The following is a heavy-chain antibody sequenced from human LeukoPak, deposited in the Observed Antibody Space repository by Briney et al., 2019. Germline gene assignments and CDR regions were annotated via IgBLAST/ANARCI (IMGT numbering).Heavy chain of an antibody. J-gene: IGHJ3*02. CDR1: GFTFSSYG. Sequence: PGGSLRLSCAASGFTFSSYGMHWVRQAPGKGLEWVAFIRYDGSNKYYADSVKGRFTISRDNSKNTLYLQMNSLRAEDTAVYYCARDFYKQRGVNAFDIWGQGTMVTVSS. CDR3: ARDFYKQRGVNAFDI. V-gene: IGHV3-30*02. CDR2: IRYDGSNK. D-gene: IGHD6-25*01.